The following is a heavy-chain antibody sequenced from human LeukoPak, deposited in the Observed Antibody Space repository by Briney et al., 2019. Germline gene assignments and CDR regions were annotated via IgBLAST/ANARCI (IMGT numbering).Heavy chain of an antibody. CDR3: VLGCSGGSCCPYYFDY. J-gene: IGHJ4*02. V-gene: IGHV1-69*13. CDR2: IIPIFGTA. D-gene: IGHD2-15*01. Sequence: GASVKVSCKASGGTFSSYAISWVRQAPGQGLEWMGGIIPIFGTANYAQKFQGRVTITADESTSTAYMELSSLRSEDTAVYYCVLGCSGGSCCPYYFDYWGQGTLVTVSS. CDR1: GGTFSSYA.